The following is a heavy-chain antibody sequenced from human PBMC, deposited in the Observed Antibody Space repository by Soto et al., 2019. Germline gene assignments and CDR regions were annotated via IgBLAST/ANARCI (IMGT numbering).Heavy chain of an antibody. J-gene: IGHJ5*02. D-gene: IGHD3-10*01. CDR3: ARMVFVSGGWYDP. V-gene: IGHV1-3*01. CDR1: GYTFTNYA. Sequence: QVQLVQSGAEVKKPGASVKVSCKASGYTFTNYAIHWVRQAPGLGLEWMGWINGGKGNTEYSQKFQDRVTITRDTSASTAYMELTSLRFEDTAVYYCARMVFVSGGWYDPWGQGTLVTVSS. CDR2: INGGKGNT.